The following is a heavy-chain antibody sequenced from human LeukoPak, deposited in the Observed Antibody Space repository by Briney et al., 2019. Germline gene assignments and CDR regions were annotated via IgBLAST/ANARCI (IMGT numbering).Heavy chain of an antibody. Sequence: GGSLRLSCTASGFIFSGSWMAWIRQAPGKGLEWVAIIRKDGSEKYYVDSMKGRFTISRDNAKNSLFLQMNSLRAEDTAIYYCTTDTWYSAGHWGQETLVTVSS. V-gene: IGHV3-7*03. J-gene: IGHJ4*02. D-gene: IGHD2-15*01. CDR3: TTDTWYSAGH. CDR2: IRKDGSEK. CDR1: GFIFSGSW.